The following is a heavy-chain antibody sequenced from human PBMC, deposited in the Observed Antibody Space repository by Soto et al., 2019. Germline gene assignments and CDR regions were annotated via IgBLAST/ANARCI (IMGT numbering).Heavy chain of an antibody. CDR3: ARQIYDSDTGPNFQYYFDS. V-gene: IGHV5-10-1*01. J-gene: IGHJ4*02. CDR1: GYSFAGYW. Sequence: GESLKIACKGSGYSFAGYWITWVRQKPGKGLEWMGRSDPSDSQTYYSPSFRGHVTISVTKSITTVFLQWSSLRASDTAMYYCARQIYDSDTGPNFQYYFDSWGQGTPVTVSS. D-gene: IGHD3-22*01. CDR2: SDPSDSQT.